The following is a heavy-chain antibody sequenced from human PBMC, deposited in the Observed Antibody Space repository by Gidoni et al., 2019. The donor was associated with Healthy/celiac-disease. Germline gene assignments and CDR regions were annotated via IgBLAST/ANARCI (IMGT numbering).Heavy chain of an antibody. D-gene: IGHD4-4*01. CDR3: ARQTEYSNYLFDY. CDR2: DT. V-gene: IGHV5-51*01. Sequence: DTRYSPSFQGQVTISADKSISTAYLQWSSLKASDTAMYYCARQTEYSNYLFDYWGQGTLVTVSS. J-gene: IGHJ4*02.